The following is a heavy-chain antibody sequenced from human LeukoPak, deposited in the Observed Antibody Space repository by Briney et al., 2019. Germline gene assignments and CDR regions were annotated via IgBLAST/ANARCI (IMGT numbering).Heavy chain of an antibody. CDR3: AKDRNSEGGAAKNY. V-gene: IGHV1-69*01. Sequence: ASVKVSCKASGGTFSSYAISWVRQAPGQGLEWMGGIIPIFGTANYAQKFQGRVTITADESTSTAYMELSSLRAEDTAVYYCAKDRNSEGGAAKNYWGQGTLVTVSS. CDR2: IIPIFGTA. CDR1: GGTFSSYA. J-gene: IGHJ4*02. D-gene: IGHD1-26*01.